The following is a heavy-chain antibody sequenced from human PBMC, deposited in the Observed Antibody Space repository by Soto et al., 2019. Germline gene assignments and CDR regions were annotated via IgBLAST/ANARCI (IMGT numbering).Heavy chain of an antibody. D-gene: IGHD3-10*01. V-gene: IGHV4-59*01. CDR3: ARSRGSGSYLFDY. CDR2: IHNSGST. Sequence: SETLSLTCTVSGGSISSFYWSWIRQPPGKGLEWIGYIHNSGSTNYNPSLKSRVTISMDMSKKQFSLKLSSVTAADTAVYYCARSRGSGSYLFDYWGQGILVTVSS. CDR1: GGSISSFY. J-gene: IGHJ4*02.